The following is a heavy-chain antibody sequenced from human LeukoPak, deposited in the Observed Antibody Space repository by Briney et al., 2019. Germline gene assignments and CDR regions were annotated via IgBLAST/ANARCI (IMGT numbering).Heavy chain of an antibody. CDR2: ISNSGST. D-gene: IGHD3-3*01. J-gene: IGHJ5*02. V-gene: IGHV4-61*09. CDR3: ARARREWSEGRNWFDP. CDR1: GGSLSSGSYY. Sequence: SQTLSLTCTVSGGSLSSGSYYWSWIRQPAGKGLEGIGHISNSGSTNYNPSLRSRVTISIDTSKNQFSLKLSSVTAADTAVDYCARARREWSEGRNWFDPWGQGTLVTVSS.